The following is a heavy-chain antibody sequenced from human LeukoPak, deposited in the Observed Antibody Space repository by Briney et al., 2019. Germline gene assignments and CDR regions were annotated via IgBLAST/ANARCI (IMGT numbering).Heavy chain of an antibody. J-gene: IGHJ4*02. CDR1: GGSFSGYY. CDR2: INHSGST. D-gene: IGHD3-10*01. Sequence: SGTLSLTCAVYGGSFSGYYRSWIRQPPGKGLEWIGEINHSGSTNYNPSLKSRVTISVDTSKNQFSLKLSSVTAADTAVYYCASRWLGSGSYPLYYFDYWGQGTLVTVSS. CDR3: ASRWLGSGSYPLYYFDY. V-gene: IGHV4-34*01.